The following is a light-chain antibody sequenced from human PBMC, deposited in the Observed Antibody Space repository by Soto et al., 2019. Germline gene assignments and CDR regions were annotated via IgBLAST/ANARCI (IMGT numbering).Light chain of an antibody. Sequence: EIVLTQSPGTLSLSPGERATLSCRANETVRSSSLAWYQQKPGQAPRLLIYGAFNRATGIPDRISGSGSVTDFTLTISRLEPEDFAVYYCQQYGSSLPYTFGQGTKLESK. V-gene: IGKV3-20*01. CDR3: QQYGSSLPYT. CDR2: GAF. J-gene: IGKJ2*01. CDR1: ETVRSSS.